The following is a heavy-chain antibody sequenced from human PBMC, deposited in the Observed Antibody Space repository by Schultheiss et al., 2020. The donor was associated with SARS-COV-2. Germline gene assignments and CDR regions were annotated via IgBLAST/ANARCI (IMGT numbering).Heavy chain of an antibody. CDR3: AKDQEQWLVLLSMFDY. CDR1: GFSFSGSG. J-gene: IGHJ4*02. V-gene: IGHV3-73*01. CDR2: IRSKARNYAT. Sequence: GGSLRLSCVTSGFSFSGSGIYWVRQASGKGLEWVGRIRSKARNYATTYAASVKGRFTISRDNSKNTLYLQMNSLRAEDTAVYYCAKDQEQWLVLLSMFDYWGQGTLVTVSS. D-gene: IGHD6-19*01.